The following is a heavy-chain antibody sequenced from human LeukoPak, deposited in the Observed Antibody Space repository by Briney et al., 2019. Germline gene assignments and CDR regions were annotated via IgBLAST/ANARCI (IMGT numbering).Heavy chain of an antibody. J-gene: IGHJ6*03. CDR3: ARCYSGYRKYYYYYMDV. V-gene: IGHV4-4*02. Sequence: PGGSLRLSCAASGFTFSSYGMSWVRQPPGKGLEWIGEIYHSGSTNYNPSLKSRVTISVDKSKNQFSLKLSSVTAADTAVYYCARCYSGYRKYYYYYMDVWGKGTTVTVSS. D-gene: IGHD5-12*01. CDR2: IYHSGST. CDR1: GFTFSSYGM.